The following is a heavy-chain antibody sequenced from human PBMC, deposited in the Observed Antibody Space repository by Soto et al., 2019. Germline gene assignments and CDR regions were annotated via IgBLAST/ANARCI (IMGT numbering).Heavy chain of an antibody. Sequence: PGGSLRLSCAASGFTFTTAWINWVRQAPGKGLEWVSYISSSSSTIYYADSVKGRFTISRDNAKNSLYLQMNSLRAEDTAVYYCARAPRYCSSSSCYYYFDYWGLGTLVTVSS. CDR2: ISSSSSTI. CDR1: GFTFTTAW. D-gene: IGHD2-2*01. V-gene: IGHV3-48*01. CDR3: ARAPRYCSSSSCYYYFDY. J-gene: IGHJ4*02.